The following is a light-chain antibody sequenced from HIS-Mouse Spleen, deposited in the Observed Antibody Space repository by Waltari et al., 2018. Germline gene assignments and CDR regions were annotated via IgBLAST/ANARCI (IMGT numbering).Light chain of an antibody. V-gene: IGLV2-14*03. CDR3: SSYTRSSFNVV. CDR1: SSDVGGYNY. CDR2: DVS. Sequence: QSALTQPASVSGSPGQSITISCTGTSSDVGGYNYVSWYQQHPGKAPKLIIYDVSSRPSGVSNRFSGSKSGNTASLTISGLQAEDEADYYCSSYTRSSFNVVFGGGTKLTVL. J-gene: IGLJ2*01.